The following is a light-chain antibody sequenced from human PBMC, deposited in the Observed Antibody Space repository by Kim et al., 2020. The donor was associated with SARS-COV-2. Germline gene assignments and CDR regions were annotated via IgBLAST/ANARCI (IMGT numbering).Light chain of an antibody. Sequence: SYELTQPPSVSVAPGETAKITCGGNNIRSKSVHWYQRKPGQAPVLVIYYDRDRPSGIPERFSGSNSGNTATLTISRVEAGDEADYYCQVWDTSSYHQVFGGGTKLTVL. CDR3: QVWDTSSYHQV. V-gene: IGLV3-21*04. CDR2: YDR. J-gene: IGLJ3*02. CDR1: NIRSKS.